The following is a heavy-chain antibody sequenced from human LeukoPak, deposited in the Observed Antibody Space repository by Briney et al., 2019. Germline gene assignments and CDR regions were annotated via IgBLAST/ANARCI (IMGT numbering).Heavy chain of an antibody. V-gene: IGHV1-69*04. D-gene: IGHD5-18*01. CDR2: IIPVLNIT. J-gene: IGHJ6*02. CDR3: ARDQGLTAPPPYGLDV. Sequence: SVKVSCKTSGGTFSSSAITWVRQAPGQGLEWMGKIIPVLNITTYAQKFQGSVTITADTSTSTVCMELSSLRSEETAVYYCARDQGLTAPPPYGLDVWGQGTTVIVSS. CDR1: GGTFSSSA.